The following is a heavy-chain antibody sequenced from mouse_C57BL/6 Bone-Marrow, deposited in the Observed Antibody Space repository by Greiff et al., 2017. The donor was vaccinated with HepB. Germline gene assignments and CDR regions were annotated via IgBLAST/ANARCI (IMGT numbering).Heavy chain of an antibody. D-gene: IGHD1-1*01. J-gene: IGHJ2*01. CDR1: GYTFTDYY. CDR3: ARLGSYYGSSYDYFGY. CDR2: IYPGSGNT. V-gene: IGHV1-76*01. Sequence: VQLQQSGAELVRPGASVKLSCKASGYTFTDYYINWVKQRPGQGLEWIARIYPGSGNTYYNEKFKGKATLTAEKSSSTAYMQLSSLTSEDSAVYFCARLGSYYGSSYDYFGYWGQGTTLTVSS.